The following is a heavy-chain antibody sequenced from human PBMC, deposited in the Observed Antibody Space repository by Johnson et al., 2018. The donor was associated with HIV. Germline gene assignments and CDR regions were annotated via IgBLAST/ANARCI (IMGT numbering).Heavy chain of an antibody. CDR3: AVVALPMYWYDAFDI. J-gene: IGHJ3*02. D-gene: IGHD2-21*01. Sequence: VLLVESGGGFVKPGRSLRLSCAASGFTFDDYAMHWVRQAPGKGLEWVSGISWNSGSIGYADSVKGRLTISRDNAKNSLYLQMNSLKTEDTAVYYCAVVALPMYWYDAFDIWGQGTMVTVSS. CDR2: ISWNSGSI. V-gene: IGHV3-9*01. CDR1: GFTFDDYA.